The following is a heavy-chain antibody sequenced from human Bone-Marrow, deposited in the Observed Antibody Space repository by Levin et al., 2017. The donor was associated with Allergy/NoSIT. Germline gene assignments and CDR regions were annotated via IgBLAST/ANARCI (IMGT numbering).Heavy chain of an antibody. CDR3: ARDEGMAAAARGFDP. Sequence: GESLKISCAASGFTFSSYEMNWVRQAPGKGLEWVAYISSSGSTIYYSDSVKGRFTISRDNAKNSLYLQMNSLRAEDSAVYHCARDEGMAAAARGFDPWGQGTLVTVSS. J-gene: IGHJ5*02. D-gene: IGHD6-13*01. V-gene: IGHV3-48*03. CDR2: ISSSGSTI. CDR1: GFTFSSYE.